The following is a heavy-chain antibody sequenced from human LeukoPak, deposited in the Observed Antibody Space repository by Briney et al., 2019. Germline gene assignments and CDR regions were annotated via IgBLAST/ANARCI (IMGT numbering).Heavy chain of an antibody. Sequence: SETLSLTCTVPGGSISSYYWNWIRQPPGKGLEWIGYIHYSGSTNYNPSLESRVTISLDTAKNQFSLRLSSVTAADTAVYYCARGEGQAVSAFDYWGQGTLVTVSS. CDR2: IHYSGST. V-gene: IGHV4-59*01. J-gene: IGHJ4*02. D-gene: IGHD2-15*01. CDR1: GGSISSYY. CDR3: ARGEGQAVSAFDY.